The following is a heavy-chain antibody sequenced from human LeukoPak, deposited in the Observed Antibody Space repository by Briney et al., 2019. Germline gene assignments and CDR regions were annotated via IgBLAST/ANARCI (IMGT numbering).Heavy chain of an antibody. CDR1: GYTFTSYG. J-gene: IGHJ5*02. CDR3: ARDGDGGYDFWSGYTYNWFDP. CDR2: MNPNSGNT. Sequence: ASVKVSCKASGYTFTSYGISWVRQAPGQGLEWMGWMNPNSGNTGYAQKFQGRVTITRNTSISTAYMELSRLRSDDTAVYYCARDGDGGYDFWSGYTYNWFDPWGQGTLVTVSS. D-gene: IGHD3-3*01. V-gene: IGHV1-8*03.